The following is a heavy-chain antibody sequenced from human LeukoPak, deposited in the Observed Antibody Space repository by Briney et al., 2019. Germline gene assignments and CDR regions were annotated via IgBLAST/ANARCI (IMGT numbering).Heavy chain of an antibody. J-gene: IGHJ5*02. CDR3: ARGQSYGWLDP. V-gene: IGHV3-21*01. CDR2: ISGSSSYT. D-gene: IGHD5-18*01. Sequence: GGSLRLSCAASGFTFSTYSMNWVRQAPGKGLEWVSPISGSSSYTYYAQSVKGRFTISRDSAQNSLYLQMNSLRAEGKAVYYRARGQSYGWLDPWGRGTVVSVCS. CDR1: GFTFSTYS.